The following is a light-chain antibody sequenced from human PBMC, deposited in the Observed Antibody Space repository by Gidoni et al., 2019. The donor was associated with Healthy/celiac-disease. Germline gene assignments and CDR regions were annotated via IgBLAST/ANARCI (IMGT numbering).Light chain of an antibody. CDR3: QQSYSTPRT. CDR1: QSISSY. CDR2: AAS. J-gene: IGKJ2*01. Sequence: DIQMTQSPSSLSASVGDRVTITCRASQSISSYLNWYQQKPGKAPKLLIYAASSLQSGVPSRFSGSGSGTDFTLTISSRQPEDVATYYCQQSYSTPRTFGQGTKLEIK. V-gene: IGKV1-39*01.